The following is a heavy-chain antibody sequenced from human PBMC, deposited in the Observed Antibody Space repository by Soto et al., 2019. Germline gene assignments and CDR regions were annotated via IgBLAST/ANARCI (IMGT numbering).Heavy chain of an antibody. CDR2: IIGSGGST. CDR3: AKDEKWSDY. D-gene: IGHD2-8*01. Sequence: EVQLLESGGGLVQPGGSLRLSCAASGFTFRNYAMNWVRQAPGKGLEWVSTIIGSGGSTDYADSVKARFTISRDNSQNELFLQMNSLRAEDSAVYYGAKDEKWSDYWGQGTLVTVSS. J-gene: IGHJ4*02. V-gene: IGHV3-23*01. CDR1: GFTFRNYA.